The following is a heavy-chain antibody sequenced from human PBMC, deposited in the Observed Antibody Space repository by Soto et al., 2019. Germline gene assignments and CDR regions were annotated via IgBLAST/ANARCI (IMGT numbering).Heavy chain of an antibody. CDR2: IIPIFGTA. Sequence: GSSVKVSCKASGGTFSSYAISWVRQAPGQGLEWMGGIIPIFGTANYAQKFQGRVTITADESTSTAYMELSSLRSEDTAVYYCARDPFIAAAGLVYYYYGIDVWGQGTTVTVSS. CDR1: GGTFSSYA. CDR3: ARDPFIAAAGLVYYYYGIDV. D-gene: IGHD6-13*01. J-gene: IGHJ6*02. V-gene: IGHV1-69*13.